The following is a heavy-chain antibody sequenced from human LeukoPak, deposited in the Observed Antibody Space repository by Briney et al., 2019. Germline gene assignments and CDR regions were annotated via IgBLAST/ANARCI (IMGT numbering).Heavy chain of an antibody. CDR1: GFTVSSNY. Sequence: GGSLRLSCAASGFTVSSNYMSWVRQAPGKGLEWVSVIYSGGSTCYADSVKGRFTISRDNSKNTLYLQMNSLRAEDTAVYYCARENYYDRNWFDPWGQGTLVTVSS. CDR3: ARENYYDRNWFDP. J-gene: IGHJ5*02. D-gene: IGHD3-22*01. V-gene: IGHV3-53*01. CDR2: IYSGGST.